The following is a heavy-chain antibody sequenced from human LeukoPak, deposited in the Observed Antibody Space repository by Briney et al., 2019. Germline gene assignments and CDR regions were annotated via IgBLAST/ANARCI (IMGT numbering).Heavy chain of an antibody. Sequence: GGSLRHSCAASGFTFSNAWMSWVRQAPGKGLEWVGRIKSKTDGGTTDYAAPVKGRFTISRDDSKNTLYLQMNSLKTEDTAVYYCTTDHSGSYQSYYFDYWGQGTLVTVSS. CDR1: GFTFSNAW. CDR3: TTDHSGSYQSYYFDY. CDR2: IKSKTDGGTT. J-gene: IGHJ4*02. D-gene: IGHD1-26*01. V-gene: IGHV3-15*01.